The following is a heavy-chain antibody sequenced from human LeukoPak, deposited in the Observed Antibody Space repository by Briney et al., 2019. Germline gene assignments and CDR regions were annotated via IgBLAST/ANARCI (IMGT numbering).Heavy chain of an antibody. V-gene: IGHV1-69*01. CDR1: GGTFSSYA. J-gene: IGHJ4*02. D-gene: IGHD3-22*01. Sequence: GASVKVSCKASGGTFSSYAISWVRQAPGQGLEWMGGIIPIFGTANYAQKFRGRVTITADESTSTAYMELSSLRSEDTAVYYCARVPSIVVVITRYFDYWGQGTPVTVSS. CDR3: ARVPSIVVVITRYFDY. CDR2: IIPIFGTA.